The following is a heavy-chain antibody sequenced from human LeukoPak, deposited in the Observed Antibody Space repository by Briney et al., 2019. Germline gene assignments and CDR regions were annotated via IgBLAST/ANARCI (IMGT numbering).Heavy chain of an antibody. CDR1: GGSISSGGYY. D-gene: IGHD5-24*01. Sequence: PSQTLSLTCTVSGGSISSGGYYWSWIRQPPGKGLEWIGYIYHSGSTYYNPFLKSRVTISVDRSKNQFSLKLSSVTAADTAVYYCVRGGGWQQLIDYWGQGTLVTVSS. V-gene: IGHV4-30-2*01. CDR3: VRGGGWQQLIDY. CDR2: IYHSGST. J-gene: IGHJ4*02.